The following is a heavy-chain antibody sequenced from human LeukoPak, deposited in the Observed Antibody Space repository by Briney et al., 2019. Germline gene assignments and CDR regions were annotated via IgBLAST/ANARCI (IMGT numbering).Heavy chain of an antibody. D-gene: IGHD5-12*01. CDR3: ARGSHRGAWLIDY. CDR1: GFTFSDYS. V-gene: IGHV3-48*02. CDR2: LDASGDNI. J-gene: IGHJ4*02. Sequence: SGGSLRLSCVTSGFTFSDYSMNWVRQAPGTGPQWISFLDASGDNIDYADSVRGRFTIPRDNAKNSLYLHMNSLGDDDTAVYYCARGSHRGAWLIDYWGQGTLVTVSS.